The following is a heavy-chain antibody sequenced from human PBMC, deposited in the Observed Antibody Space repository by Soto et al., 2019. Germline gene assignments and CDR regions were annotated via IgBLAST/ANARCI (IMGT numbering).Heavy chain of an antibody. CDR2: IYSGGST. CDR1: GFTVSSNY. V-gene: IGHV3-53*01. J-gene: IGHJ4*02. D-gene: IGHD3-22*01. Sequence: PGGSLRLSCAASGFTVSSNYMSWVRQAPGKGLEWVSVIYSGGSTYYADSVKGRFTISRDNSKNTLYLQMNSLRAEDTAVYYCAYSRGGFSGSFDYWGQGTLVTVSS. CDR3: AYSRGGFSGSFDY.